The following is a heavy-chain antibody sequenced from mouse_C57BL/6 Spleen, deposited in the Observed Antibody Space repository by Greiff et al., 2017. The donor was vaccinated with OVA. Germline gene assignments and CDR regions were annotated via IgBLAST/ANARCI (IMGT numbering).Heavy chain of an antibody. CDR1: GFSFNTYA. CDR2: IRSKSHNYAT. D-gene: IGHD2-4*01. V-gene: IGHV10-1*01. J-gene: IGHJ2*01. CDR3: VRQGHDYAEYFDY. Sequence: EVQLVESGGGLVQPKGSLKLSCAASGFSFNTYAMNWVRQAPGKGLEWVARIRSKSHNYATYYADSVKDRFTISRDDSESMLYLQMNNSKTEDTAMYYCVRQGHDYAEYFDYWGQGTTLTVSS.